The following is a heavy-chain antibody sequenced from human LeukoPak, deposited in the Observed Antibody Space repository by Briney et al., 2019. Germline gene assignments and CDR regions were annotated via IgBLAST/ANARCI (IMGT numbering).Heavy chain of an antibody. Sequence: PSETLSLTCTVSGGSISSSGYYWSWIRQPPGKGLEWIGYIYHSGSTYYNPSLKSRVTISVDRSKNQFSLKLSSVTAADTAVYYCVRETGSYQLPGGAFDIWGQGTMVTVSS. D-gene: IGHD2-2*01. CDR1: GGSISSSGYY. CDR3: VRETGSYQLPGGAFDI. V-gene: IGHV4-30-2*01. CDR2: IYHSGST. J-gene: IGHJ3*02.